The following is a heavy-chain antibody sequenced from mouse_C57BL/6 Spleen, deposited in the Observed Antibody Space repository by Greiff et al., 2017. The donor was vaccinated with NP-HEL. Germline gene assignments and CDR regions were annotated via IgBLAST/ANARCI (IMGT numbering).Heavy chain of an antibody. CDR2: INPSSGYT. J-gene: IGHJ4*01. CDR3: ARSEGDGAMDY. V-gene: IGHV1-4*01. CDR1: GYTFTSYT. D-gene: IGHD3-3*01. Sequence: QVQLQQSGAELARPGASVKMSCKASGYTFTSYTMHWVKQRPGQGLEWIGYINPSSGYTKYNQKFKDKATLTADKSSSTAYMQLSSLTSEDSAVDYCARSEGDGAMDYWGQGTSVTVSS.